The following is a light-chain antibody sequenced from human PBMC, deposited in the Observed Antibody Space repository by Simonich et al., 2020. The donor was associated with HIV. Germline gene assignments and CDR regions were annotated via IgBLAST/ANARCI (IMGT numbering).Light chain of an antibody. Sequence: DIVMTQSPDSLAVSLGERATINCKSSQSILYSSNNKNYLAWYHQKPLQPPKLLVYWASTRESGVPCRFSGSGSGTDFTLTISRLQAEDVAVYYCQQYYNTPHTFGQGTKLEIK. CDR3: QQYYNTPHT. CDR1: QSILYSSNNKNY. V-gene: IGKV4-1*01. CDR2: WAS. J-gene: IGKJ2*01.